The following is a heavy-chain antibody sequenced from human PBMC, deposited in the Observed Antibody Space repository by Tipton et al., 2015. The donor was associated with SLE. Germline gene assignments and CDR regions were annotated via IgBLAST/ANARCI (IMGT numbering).Heavy chain of an antibody. D-gene: IGHD6-25*01. Sequence: GLVKPSETLSLTCAVYGGSFSSHYWSWIRQPPGKGLEWIGYIYYSGSTNYNPSLKSRVTISVDTSKNQFSLKLSSVTAADTAVYYCARSRAAGLPDYWGQGTLVTVSS. CDR3: ARSRAAGLPDY. CDR1: GGSFSSHY. CDR2: IYYSGST. V-gene: IGHV4-59*11. J-gene: IGHJ4*02.